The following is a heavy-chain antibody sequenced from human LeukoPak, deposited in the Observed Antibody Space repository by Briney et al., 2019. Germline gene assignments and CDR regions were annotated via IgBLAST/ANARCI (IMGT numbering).Heavy chain of an antibody. CDR3: ARFIGSSGYYDY. Sequence: SETLSLTCTVSGGSISGYYWSWIRQPPGKGLELIGYIYSTGITDYNPSLTSRVTISVDTSKNQFSLKLISVTAADTAVYYCARFIGSSGYYDYWGHGTLVAVPS. D-gene: IGHD3-22*01. CDR1: GGSISGYY. V-gene: IGHV4-59*01. J-gene: IGHJ4*01. CDR2: IYSTGIT.